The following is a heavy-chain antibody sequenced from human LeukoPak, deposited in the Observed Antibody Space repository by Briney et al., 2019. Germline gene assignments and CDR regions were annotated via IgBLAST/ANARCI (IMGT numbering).Heavy chain of an antibody. CDR3: ASLNGGPGGYYLDY. CDR1: GYTFTGYY. J-gene: IGHJ4*02. D-gene: IGHD3-10*01. V-gene: IGHV1-2*06. Sequence: ASVTVSCKASGYTFTGYYMHWVRQAPGQGLEWMGRINPNSGGTNYAQKFQGRVTMTRDTSISTAYMELSRLRSDDTAVYYCASLNGGPGGYYLDYWGQGTLVTVSS. CDR2: INPNSGGT.